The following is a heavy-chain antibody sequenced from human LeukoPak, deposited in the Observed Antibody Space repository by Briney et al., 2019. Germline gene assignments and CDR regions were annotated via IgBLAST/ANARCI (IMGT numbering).Heavy chain of an antibody. D-gene: IGHD1-14*01. J-gene: IGHJ4*02. CDR1: GFTFSSFA. Sequence: PGGSLRLSCAASGFTFSSFALSWVRQAPGKGLEWVSSISSNNRYIYYADSVKGRFTISRDNAKNSLYLQMNSLRAEDTAVYYCARITEEWDYWGQGTLVTVSS. CDR2: ISSNNRYI. V-gene: IGHV3-21*01. CDR3: ARITEEWDY.